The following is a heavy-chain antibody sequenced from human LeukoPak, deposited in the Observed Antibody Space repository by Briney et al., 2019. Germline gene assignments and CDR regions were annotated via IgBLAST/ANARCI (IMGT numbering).Heavy chain of an antibody. V-gene: IGHV3-7*01. CDR3: AAPGVPAATYYFDY. CDR2: IKQDETEK. Sequence: GGSLRLSCAASGFTFSNYWMNWVRQAPGKGLEWVANIKQDETEKYYVDSVKGRFTISRDNAKNSLYLQMNSLRAEDTAVYYCAAPGVPAATYYFDYWGQGTLVTVSS. CDR1: GFTFSNYW. D-gene: IGHD2-2*01. J-gene: IGHJ4*02.